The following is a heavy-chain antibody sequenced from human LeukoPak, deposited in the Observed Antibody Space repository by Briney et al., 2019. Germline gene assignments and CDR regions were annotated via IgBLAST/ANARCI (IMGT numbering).Heavy chain of an antibody. CDR1: GGSFSGYY. Sequence: SETLSLTCAVCGGSFSGYYWSWIRQPPGKGLEWIGEINHSGSTNYNPSLKSRVTISVDTSKNQFSLKLSSVTAADTAVYYCARVAFSGAVDYWGQGTLVTVSS. J-gene: IGHJ4*02. CDR2: INHSGST. CDR3: ARVAFSGAVDY. V-gene: IGHV4-34*01. D-gene: IGHD1-14*01.